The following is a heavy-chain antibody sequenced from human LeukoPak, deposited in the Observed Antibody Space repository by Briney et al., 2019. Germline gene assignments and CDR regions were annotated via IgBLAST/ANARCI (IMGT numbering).Heavy chain of an antibody. CDR2: INPNSGGT. D-gene: IGHD4-23*01. J-gene: IGHJ6*02. CDR1: GYTFTGYY. CDR3: ARGEGYGGIYGMDV. Sequence: ASVKVSCKASGYTFTGYYMHWVRQAPGQGLEWMGWINPNSGGTNYAQKFQGWVTMTRDTSISTAYMELSRLRSDDTAVYYCARGEGYGGIYGMDVWGLGTTVTVSS. V-gene: IGHV1-2*04.